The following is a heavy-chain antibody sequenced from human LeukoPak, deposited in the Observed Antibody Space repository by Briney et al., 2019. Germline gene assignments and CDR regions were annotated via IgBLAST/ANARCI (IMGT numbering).Heavy chain of an antibody. CDR1: GFSFYTYA. V-gene: IGHV3-23*01. CDR3: AKTLPGVHAALDV. J-gene: IGHJ3*01. D-gene: IGHD1-1*01. Sequence: GGSLRLSCAAPGFSFYTYAMSWVRQAPRKGLEWVSTISGSGGGTYFADSVKGRFTISRDNSKNTLYLQMNSLRAEDTAVYYCAKTLPGVHAALDVWGQGTMVTVSS. CDR2: ISGSGGGT.